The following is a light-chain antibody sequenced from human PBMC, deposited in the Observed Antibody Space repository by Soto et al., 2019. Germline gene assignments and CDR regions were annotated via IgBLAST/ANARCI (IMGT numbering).Light chain of an antibody. J-gene: IGLJ2*01. Sequence: QSVLTQPPSVSGAPGQRVTISCTGSSSNIGADSDVHWYQQLPGTAPKLLIYVNSNRPSGVPDRFSGSKSGTSASLAITGLQAEDEADYYCQSYDSSLSVVFGGGTKLTVL. CDR2: VNS. V-gene: IGLV1-40*01. CDR1: SSNIGADSD. CDR3: QSYDSSLSVV.